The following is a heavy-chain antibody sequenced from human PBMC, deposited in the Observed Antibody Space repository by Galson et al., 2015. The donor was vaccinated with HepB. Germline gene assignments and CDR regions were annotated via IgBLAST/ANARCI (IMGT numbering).Heavy chain of an antibody. CDR2: IYPGDSDT. Sequence: QSGAEVKKPGESLKISCKGSGYSFTSYWIGWVRQMPGKGLEWMGIIYPGDSDTRYSPSFQGQVTISADKSISTAYLQWSSLKASDTAMYYCASSKHNIVATITNDAFDIWGQGTMVTVSS. CDR3: ASSKHNIVATITNDAFDI. CDR1: GYSFTSYW. D-gene: IGHD5-12*01. J-gene: IGHJ3*02. V-gene: IGHV5-51*03.